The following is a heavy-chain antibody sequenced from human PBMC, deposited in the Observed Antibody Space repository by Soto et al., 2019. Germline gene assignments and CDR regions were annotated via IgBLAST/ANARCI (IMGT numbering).Heavy chain of an antibody. Sequence: QVQLQQWGAGLLKPSETLSLTCAVYGGSFSGYYWSWIRQPPGKGLEWIGEINHSGRTNYHPSLKSRVTISVDTSTDQFSLKLSSVTAADTAVYYCARARGRITIFGVVIPYAFDIWGQGTMVTVSS. V-gene: IGHV4-34*01. J-gene: IGHJ3*02. CDR3: ARARGRITIFGVVIPYAFDI. CDR1: GGSFSGYY. D-gene: IGHD3-3*01. CDR2: INHSGRT.